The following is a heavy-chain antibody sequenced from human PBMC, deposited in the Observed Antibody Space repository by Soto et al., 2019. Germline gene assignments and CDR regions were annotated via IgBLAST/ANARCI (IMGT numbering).Heavy chain of an antibody. D-gene: IGHD4-17*01. CDR2: ISYDGSNK. Sequence: QVQLVESGGGVVQPGRSLRLSCAASGFTFSSYGMHWVRQAPGKGLEWAAVISYDGSNKYYADSVKGRFTISRDNSKNTLYLQMNSLRAEDTAVYYCAKDPYGDLSFDYWGQGTLVTVSS. J-gene: IGHJ4*02. CDR3: AKDPYGDLSFDY. CDR1: GFTFSSYG. V-gene: IGHV3-30*18.